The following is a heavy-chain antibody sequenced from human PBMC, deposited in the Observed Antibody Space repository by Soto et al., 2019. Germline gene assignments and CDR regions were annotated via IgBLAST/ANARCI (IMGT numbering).Heavy chain of an antibody. CDR3: ARDLGGWPDY. J-gene: IGHJ4*02. CDR1: GYTFTGYA. D-gene: IGHD6-19*01. Sequence: GASVKVSCKASGYTFTGYALHWVRQAPGQRLEWMGWINGGNGNTKYSQKFQGRVTITRDTSASTAYMELSSLRSEDTAVYYCARDLGGWPDYWGQGTLVTVSS. CDR2: INGGNGNT. V-gene: IGHV1-3*01.